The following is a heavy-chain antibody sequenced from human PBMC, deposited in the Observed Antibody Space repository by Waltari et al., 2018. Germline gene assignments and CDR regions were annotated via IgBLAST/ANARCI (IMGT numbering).Heavy chain of an antibody. J-gene: IGHJ5*01. CDR1: GFTLSRHW. Sequence: EVQLVESGGGLVQPGGSLRLSCAAPGFTLSRHWMPWVRQAPGKGLVWVSRINSDGSSTSYADSVKGRFTISRDNAKNTVYLQMDSLRGEDTAVYYCARGTYYYDNSGPYFDSWGQGTLVTVTS. CDR3: ARGTYYYDNSGPYFDS. CDR2: INSDGSST. V-gene: IGHV3-74*01. D-gene: IGHD3-22*01.